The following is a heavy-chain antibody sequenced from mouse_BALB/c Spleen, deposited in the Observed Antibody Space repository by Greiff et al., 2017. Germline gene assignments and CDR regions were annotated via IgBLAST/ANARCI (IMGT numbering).Heavy chain of an antibody. D-gene: IGHD2-14*01. CDR2: ISYSGST. Sequence: EVKLVESGPSLVKPSQTLSLTCSVTGDSITSGYWNWIRKFPGNKLEYMGYISYSGSTYYNPSLKSRISITRDTSKNQYYLQLNSVTTEDTATYYCARGNRYEGYAMDYWGQGTSVTVSS. V-gene: IGHV3-8*02. CDR3: ARGNRYEGYAMDY. CDR1: GDSITSGY. J-gene: IGHJ4*01.